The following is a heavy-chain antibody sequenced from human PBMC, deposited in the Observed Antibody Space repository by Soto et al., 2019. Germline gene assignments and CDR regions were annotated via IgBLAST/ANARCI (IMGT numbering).Heavy chain of an antibody. CDR2: FYYSENT. CDR3: ARLGGHCSSSSCFGFYVMDV. V-gene: IGHV4-39*01. Sequence: SETLSLTCAVSGCSITSSSYSWGWVRQPPGKGLEWIATFYYSENTHYNPSLESRVTISVDTSKNQFSLKLSSVTAADTAVYYCARLGGHCSSSSCFGFYVMDVLRQGTTVTV. D-gene: IGHD2-2*01. CDR1: GCSITSSSYS. J-gene: IGHJ6*02.